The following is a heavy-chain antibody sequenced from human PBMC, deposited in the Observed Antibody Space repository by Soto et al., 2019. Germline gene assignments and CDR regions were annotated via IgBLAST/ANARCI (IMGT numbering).Heavy chain of an antibody. D-gene: IGHD3-16*01. J-gene: IGHJ6*02. CDR3: ARELGVPTHYYYGMDV. V-gene: IGHV1-46*01. CDR1: GYTFTSYY. Sequence: QVQLVQSGAEVKKPGASVKVSCKASGYTFTSYYMHWVRQAPGQGLEWMGIINPSGGSTSYAQKFQGRVTMTRDTSTSTVYMELSSLRSEDTAVYYCARELGVPTHYYYGMDVWGQGTTVTVSS. CDR2: INPSGGST.